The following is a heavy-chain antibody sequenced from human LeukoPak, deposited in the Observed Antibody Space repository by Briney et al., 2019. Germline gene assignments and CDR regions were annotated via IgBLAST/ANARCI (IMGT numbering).Heavy chain of an antibody. CDR2: IYTSGTT. D-gene: IGHD1-14*01. Sequence: SETLSLTCTVSGGSISGGGYYWTWIRQPAGKGLEWIGRIYTSGTTNYNPSLKSRATVSVDTSKNLFFLNLSSVTAADTAIYYCARLVNRLMFDYWGQGALVTVSS. CDR3: ARLVNRLMFDY. CDR1: GGSISGGGYY. V-gene: IGHV4-61*02. J-gene: IGHJ4*02.